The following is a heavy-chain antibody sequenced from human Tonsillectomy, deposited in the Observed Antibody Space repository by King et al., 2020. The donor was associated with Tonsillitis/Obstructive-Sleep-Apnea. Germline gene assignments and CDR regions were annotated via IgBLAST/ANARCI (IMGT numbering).Heavy chain of an antibody. CDR3: ASSSPEYMDV. D-gene: IGHD2-15*01. V-gene: IGHV4-34*01. J-gene: IGHJ6*03. Sequence: VQLQQWGAGLLKPSETLSLTCAVYGGSFSGYYWSWIRQPPGKGLEWIGEINHSGSTNYNPSLKSRVTISVDTSKNQFSLKLKSVTAADTAVYYCASSSPEYMDVWGKGTTVTVSS. CDR1: GGSFSGYY. CDR2: INHSGST.